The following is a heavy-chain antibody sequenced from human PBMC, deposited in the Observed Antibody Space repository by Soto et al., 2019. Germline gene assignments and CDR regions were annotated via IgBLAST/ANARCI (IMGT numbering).Heavy chain of an antibody. CDR3: AKLTITGTGRVGYYFDY. Sequence: GGSLRLSCAASGFTFSSYAMSWVRQAPGKGLEWVSAISGSGGSTYYADSVKGRFTISRDNSKNTLYLQMNSLRAEDTAVYYCAKLTITGTGRVGYYFDYWGQGTLVTISS. J-gene: IGHJ4*02. CDR1: GFTFSSYA. V-gene: IGHV3-23*01. CDR2: ISGSGGST. D-gene: IGHD1-7*01.